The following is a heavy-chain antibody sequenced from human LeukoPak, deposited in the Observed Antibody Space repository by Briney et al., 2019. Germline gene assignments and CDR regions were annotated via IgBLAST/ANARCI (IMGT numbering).Heavy chain of an antibody. CDR1: GGSISSGGYY. D-gene: IGHD6-19*01. V-gene: IGHV4-31*03. J-gene: IGHJ4*02. CDR2: IYYSGST. CDR3: AGSSGWYFRSFDY. Sequence: NPSETLSLTCTVSGGSISSGGYYWSWIRQHPGKGLAWIGYIYYSGSTYYNPSLKSRVTISVDTSKNQFSLKLSSVTAADTAVYYCAGSSGWYFRSFDYWGQGTLVTVSS.